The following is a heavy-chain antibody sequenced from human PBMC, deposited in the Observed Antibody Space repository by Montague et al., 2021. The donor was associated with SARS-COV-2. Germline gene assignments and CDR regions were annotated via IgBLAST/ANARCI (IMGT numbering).Heavy chain of an antibody. CDR2: IYYTGRT. D-gene: IGHD3-22*01. CDR1: GVSVNNYY. CDR3: VRDFYDTSDYFQGTFDV. Sequence: SETLSLTCSVSGVSVNNYYWAWIRQTPRKGREWIGYIYYTGRTNYNPSLRNRITISIDTSANQFSLKLRSVTPADTAVYYCVRDFYDTSDYFQGTFDVWGHGTVVSVSS. V-gene: IGHV4-59*02. J-gene: IGHJ3*01.